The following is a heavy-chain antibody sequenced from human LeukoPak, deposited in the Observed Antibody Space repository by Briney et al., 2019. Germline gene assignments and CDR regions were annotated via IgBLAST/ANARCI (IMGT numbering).Heavy chain of an antibody. CDR1: GYSFTNYW. J-gene: IGHJ4*02. CDR2: IWPGDSDT. V-gene: IGHV5-51*01. Sequence: GESLKISCKGSGYSFTNYWIGWVRQMPGKGLEWMGIIWPGDSDTRYSPSFQGQVTISADKSISTAYLQWSSLKASDTAMYYCARQISTSIKYFDYWGQGTLVTVSS. D-gene: IGHD2/OR15-2a*01. CDR3: ARQISTSIKYFDY.